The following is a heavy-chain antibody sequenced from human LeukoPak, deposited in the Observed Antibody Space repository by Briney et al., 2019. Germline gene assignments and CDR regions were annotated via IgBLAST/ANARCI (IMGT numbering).Heavy chain of an antibody. Sequence: PSETLSLTCTVSGGSISSYYWSWIRQPPGKGLEWIGYIYYSGSTNYNPSLKSRVTISVDTSKNQFSLKLSSVTAADTAVYYCASSYSSGWSGAFDIWGQGKMVTVSS. J-gene: IGHJ3*02. CDR1: GGSISSYY. CDR2: IYYSGST. D-gene: IGHD6-19*01. CDR3: ASSYSSGWSGAFDI. V-gene: IGHV4-59*08.